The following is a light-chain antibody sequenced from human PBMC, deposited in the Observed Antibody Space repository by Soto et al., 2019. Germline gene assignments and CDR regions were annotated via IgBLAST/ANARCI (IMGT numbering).Light chain of an antibody. CDR3: VAWDDSLNGWV. J-gene: IGLJ3*02. CDR2: SND. V-gene: IGLV1-44*01. Sequence: QSVLTQAPSASGTPGQRVTISCSGSSSNIGSNTVTWYQQVPGTAPKLLIYSNDQRPSGVPDRFSGSKSGTSASLAIAGLQYEDEADYFCVAWDDSLNGWVFGGGTKLTVL. CDR1: SSNIGSNT.